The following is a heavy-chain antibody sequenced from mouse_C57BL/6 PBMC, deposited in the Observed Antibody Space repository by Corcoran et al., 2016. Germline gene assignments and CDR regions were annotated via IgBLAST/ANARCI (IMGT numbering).Heavy chain of an antibody. V-gene: IGHV8-12*01. CDR1: GVSLSTSGMG. J-gene: IGHJ1*03. CDR2: IYWDDDK. CDR3: ARSITTVVATYWYFDV. D-gene: IGHD1-1*01. Sequence: QVTLKESGPGILQSSQTLSLTCSFSGVSLSTSGMGVSWIRHPSGKGLEWLAHIYWDDDKRYNPSLKSRLTISKDTSRNQVFLKITSVDTADTATYYCARSITTVVATYWYFDVWGTGTTVTFSS.